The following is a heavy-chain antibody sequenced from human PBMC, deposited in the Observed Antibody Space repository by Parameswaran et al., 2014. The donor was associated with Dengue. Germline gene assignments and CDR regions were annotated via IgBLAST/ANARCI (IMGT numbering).Heavy chain of an antibody. Sequence: KWIRQPPGKGLEWVSSISGSSDYIYQRYSVKGRFTISRDNAKNSLYLQMNSLRADDTAVYYCARHQGYSYGFDYWGQGTLVTVSS. V-gene: IGHV3-21*01. CDR3: ARHQGYSYGFDY. CDR2: ISGSSDYI. J-gene: IGHJ4*02. D-gene: IGHD5-18*01.